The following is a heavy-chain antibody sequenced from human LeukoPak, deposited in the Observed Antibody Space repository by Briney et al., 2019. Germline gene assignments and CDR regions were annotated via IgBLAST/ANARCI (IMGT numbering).Heavy chain of an antibody. D-gene: IGHD3-10*01. CDR2: IYVGGRT. Sequence: PGGSLRLSCAASGFAVSSNDMSWVRQAPGKGLKWVSTIYVGGRTYYADSVKGRFTISRDNSKNTVYLQMNSLRAEDTATYFCARDSGDGEFDYWGQGTLVSVSS. J-gene: IGHJ4*02. CDR3: ARDSGDGEFDY. CDR1: GFAVSSND. V-gene: IGHV3-53*01.